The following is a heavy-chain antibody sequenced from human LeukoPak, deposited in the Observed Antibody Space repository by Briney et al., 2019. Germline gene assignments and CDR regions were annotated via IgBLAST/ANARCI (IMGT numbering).Heavy chain of an antibody. J-gene: IGHJ5*02. D-gene: IGHD6-13*01. CDR1: GGSFSGYY. CDR3: ARGPGSSSWYTYPAGGWFDP. Sequence: SETLSLTCAVYGGSFSGYYWSWIRQPPGKGLEWIGEINHSGSNNYNPSLKSRVTISVDTSKNQFSLKLSSVTAADTAVYYCARGPGSSSWYTYPAGGWFDPWGQGTLVAVSS. V-gene: IGHV4-34*01. CDR2: INHSGSN.